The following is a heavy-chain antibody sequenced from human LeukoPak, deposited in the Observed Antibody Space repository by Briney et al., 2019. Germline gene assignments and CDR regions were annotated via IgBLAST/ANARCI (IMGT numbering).Heavy chain of an antibody. CDR1: GFTFSSYG. Sequence: GRSLRLSCAASGFTFSSYGMHWVRQAPGKGLEWVAVISYDGSNKYYADSVKGRFTISRDNSKNTLYLQMNSLRAEDTAVYYCAKSVGAIVTDVFDIWGQGTMVTVSS. CDR2: ISYDGSNK. CDR3: AKSVGAIVTDVFDI. V-gene: IGHV3-30*18. D-gene: IGHD1-26*01. J-gene: IGHJ3*02.